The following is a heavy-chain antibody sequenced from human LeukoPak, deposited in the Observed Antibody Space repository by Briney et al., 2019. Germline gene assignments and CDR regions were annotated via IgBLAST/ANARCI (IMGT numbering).Heavy chain of an antibody. Sequence: ASVKVSCKTSGYPFSDYYIHCIRQAPRQRLESMGWINPKNGDTKYAQRSQGRLTITMDTSIDTVYMELRSLRYDDTAVYYCARLSALWGQGTLVTVSS. CDR1: GYPFSDYY. CDR3: ARLSAL. J-gene: IGHJ4*02. CDR2: INPKNGDT. V-gene: IGHV1-2*02.